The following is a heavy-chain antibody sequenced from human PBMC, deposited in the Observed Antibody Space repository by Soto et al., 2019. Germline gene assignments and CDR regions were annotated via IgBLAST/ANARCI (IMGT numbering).Heavy chain of an antibody. J-gene: IGHJ4*02. D-gene: IGHD5-18*01. V-gene: IGHV3-74*01. CDR1: GFTFTMYW. Sequence: PGGSLRLSCEASGFTFTMYWMHWVRQAPGKGLVWVSRVNSDGTGTTYADSVKGRFTVSRDNAKNSVFLQMDSLRAEDAGVYFCERGDPGYSYGKVDIWGQGTLVTVSS. CDR2: VNSDGTGT. CDR3: ERGDPGYSYGKVDI.